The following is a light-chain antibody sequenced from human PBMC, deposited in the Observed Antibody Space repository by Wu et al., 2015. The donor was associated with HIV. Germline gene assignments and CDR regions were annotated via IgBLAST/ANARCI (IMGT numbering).Light chain of an antibody. CDR3: QQYNDWPPLT. V-gene: IGKV3-15*01. Sequence: EIVMTQSPATLSVSPGERATLSCRASQSISSTLAWYQQKPGQAPRLLIYHASTRATGIPARFSGGGSGTEFTLTISNIQSEDSAVYYCQQYNDWPPLTFGGGTKVEIK. CDR1: QSISST. J-gene: IGKJ4*01. CDR2: HAS.